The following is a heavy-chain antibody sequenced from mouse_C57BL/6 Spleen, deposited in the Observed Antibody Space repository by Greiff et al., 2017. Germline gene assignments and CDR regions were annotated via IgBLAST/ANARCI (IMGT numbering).Heavy chain of an antibody. V-gene: IGHV1-76*01. D-gene: IGHD2-4*01. J-gene: IGHJ4*01. CDR3: AREGDDYDEDAMDY. CDR2: IYPGSGNT. CDR1: GYTFTDYY. Sequence: QVQLKESGAELVRPGASVKLSCKASGYTFTDYYINWVKQRPGQGLEWIARIYPGSGNTYYNEKFKGKATLTAEKSSSTVYMQLSSLTSEDSAVYFGAREGDDYDEDAMDYWGQGTSVTVSS.